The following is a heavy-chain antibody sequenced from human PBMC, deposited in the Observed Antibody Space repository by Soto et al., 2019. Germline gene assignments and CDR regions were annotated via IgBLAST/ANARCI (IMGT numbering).Heavy chain of an antibody. CDR2: INPSGGRT. CDR1: GYTFTSYY. J-gene: IGHJ4*02. Sequence: ASVKVSCKASGYTFTSYYMHSVRQAPGQALEWMGLINPSGGRTNYAQKFQGRVTMTRDTSTMTVYMELRSLRSEDTAVYYCARGIIVGGWYPYYFDYWGQGTLVTVSS. D-gene: IGHD6-19*01. V-gene: IGHV1-46*01. CDR3: ARGIIVGGWYPYYFDY.